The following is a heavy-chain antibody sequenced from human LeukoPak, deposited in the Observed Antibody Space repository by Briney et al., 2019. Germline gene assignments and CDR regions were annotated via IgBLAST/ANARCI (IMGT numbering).Heavy chain of an antibody. J-gene: IGHJ6*03. Sequence: GASVKVSCKASGYTFTSYYMHWVRQAPGQGLEWMGWISAYNGNTNYAQKLQGRVTMTTDTSTSTAYMELRSLRSDDTAVYYCARVLGPALDYYMDVWGKGTTVTVSS. CDR2: ISAYNGNT. CDR3: ARVLGPALDYYMDV. V-gene: IGHV1-18*04. CDR1: GYTFTSYY. D-gene: IGHD3/OR15-3a*01.